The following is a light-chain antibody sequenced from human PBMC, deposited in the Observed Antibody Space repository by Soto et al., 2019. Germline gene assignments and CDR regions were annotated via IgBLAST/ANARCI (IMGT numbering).Light chain of an antibody. CDR3: QQSYGTPLT. CDR1: QSISNY. CDR2: AAS. J-gene: IGKJ4*01. Sequence: DMEMTQSPSSLSASVGDRVTITCRASQSISNYLNWYQHKPGKVPTLLIYAASSLPSGVPTRFSGSGAGTDFTLTINSLQPEDFATYYCQQSYGTPLTFGGGTKIEIK. V-gene: IGKV1-39*01.